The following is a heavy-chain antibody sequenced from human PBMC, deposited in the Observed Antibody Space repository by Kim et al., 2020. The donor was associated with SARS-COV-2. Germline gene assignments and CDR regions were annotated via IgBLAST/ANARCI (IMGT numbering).Heavy chain of an antibody. D-gene: IGHD6-19*01. Sequence: GGSLRLSCAASGFTFSSYGMHWVRQAPGKGLEWVAVIWYDGSNKYYADSVKGRFTISRDNSKNTLYLQMNSLRAEDTAVYYCAREGIAVAGTGTGVDYWGKGTPVTVSS. V-gene: IGHV3-33*01. CDR3: AREGIAVAGTGTGVDY. J-gene: IGHJ4*02. CDR2: IWYDGSNK. CDR1: GFTFSSYG.